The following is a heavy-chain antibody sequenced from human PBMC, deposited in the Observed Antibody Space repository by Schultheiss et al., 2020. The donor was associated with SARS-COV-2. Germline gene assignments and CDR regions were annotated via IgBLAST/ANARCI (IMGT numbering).Heavy chain of an antibody. J-gene: IGHJ6*02. CDR3: ARDYRSGNYYDYSYGMDV. Sequence: GGSLRLSCAASGFTFNNYAMGWVRQAPGRGLEWVSAISGSGGSTYYADSVKGRFTISRDNSKNTLYLQMNSLRAEDTAVYYCARDYRSGNYYDYSYGMDVWGQGTTVTVSS. V-gene: IGHV3-23*01. CDR1: GFTFNNYA. D-gene: IGHD3-10*01. CDR2: ISGSGGST.